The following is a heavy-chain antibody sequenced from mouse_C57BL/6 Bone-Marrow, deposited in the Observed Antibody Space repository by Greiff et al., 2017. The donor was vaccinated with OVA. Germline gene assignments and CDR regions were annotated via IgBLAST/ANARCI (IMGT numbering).Heavy chain of an antibody. J-gene: IGHJ3*01. V-gene: IGHV2-2*01. CDR3: ASYSNYFAWFAY. CDR2: IWSGGST. Sequence: VQLQQSGPGLVQPSQSLSITCTVSGFSLTSYGVHWVRQSPGKGLEWLGVIWSGGSTDYNAAFISRLSISKDNSKSQVFFKMNSLQADDTAIYYCASYSNYFAWFAYWGQGTLVTVSA. D-gene: IGHD2-5*01. CDR1: GFSLTSYG.